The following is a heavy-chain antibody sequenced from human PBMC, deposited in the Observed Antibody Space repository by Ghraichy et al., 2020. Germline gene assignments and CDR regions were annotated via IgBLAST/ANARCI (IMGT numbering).Heavy chain of an antibody. Sequence: GGSLRLSCAASGFTFDNFATHRVRQAPGKGLEWVAGISLNSGSMAYADSAEGRFTISRDNAQNSLYLEMTSLKGDDTAVYYCAKGFYGDYGRGTFHVWGQGTMVTVSS. CDR2: ISLNSGSM. CDR1: GFTFDNFA. V-gene: IGHV3-9*01. J-gene: IGHJ3*01. CDR3: AKGFYGDYGRGTFHV. D-gene: IGHD4-17*01.